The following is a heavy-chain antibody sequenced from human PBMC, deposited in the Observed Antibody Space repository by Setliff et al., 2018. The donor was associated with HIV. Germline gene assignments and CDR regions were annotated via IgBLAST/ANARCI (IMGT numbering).Heavy chain of an antibody. Sequence: WASVKVSCKVSGYSLTDISIQWVRQAPGKGLEWLGGIDPDPEDGERYYVEKFQGRVTISRDNAKNTLYLQMNSLRADDTAVYYCTRGGSYSPGDYWGQGTLVTVSS. CDR2: IDPDPEDGER. V-gene: IGHV1-24*01. CDR1: GYSLTDIS. D-gene: IGHD1-26*01. CDR3: TRGGSYSPGDY. J-gene: IGHJ4*02.